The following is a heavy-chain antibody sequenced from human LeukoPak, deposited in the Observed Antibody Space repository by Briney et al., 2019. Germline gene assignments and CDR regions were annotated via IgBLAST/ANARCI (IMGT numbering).Heavy chain of an antibody. D-gene: IGHD6-13*01. Sequence: PGGSLRLSCTASGFTFSDYYMSWIRQAPGKGLEWVSYISSSGSTIYYADSVKGRFTISRDNAKNSLYLQMNSLRAEDTAVYYCARAIAAAGIGYYGMDVWGQGTTVTVSS. CDR3: ARAIAAAGIGYYGMDV. V-gene: IGHV3-11*01. J-gene: IGHJ6*02. CDR2: ISSSGSTI. CDR1: GFTFSDYY.